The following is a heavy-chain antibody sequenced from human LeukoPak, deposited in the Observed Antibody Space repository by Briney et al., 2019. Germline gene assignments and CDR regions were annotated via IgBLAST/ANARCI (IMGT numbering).Heavy chain of an antibody. J-gene: IGHJ4*02. CDR3: AKGTESRIAAAVIDY. CDR2: ISGSGSST. V-gene: IGHV3-23*01. D-gene: IGHD6-13*01. Sequence: GGSLRLSCAASGFTFSSYAMSWVRHTPGKGLEWVSAISGSGSSTYYVDSVKGRFTISRDNSQNTLYLQMNSLRAEDTAVYYCAKGTESRIAAAVIDYWGQGTLVTVSS. CDR1: GFTFSSYA.